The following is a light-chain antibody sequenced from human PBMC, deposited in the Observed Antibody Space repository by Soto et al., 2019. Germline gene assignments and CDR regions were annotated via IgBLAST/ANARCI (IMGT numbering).Light chain of an antibody. CDR3: GTWDSSLSVYV. V-gene: IGLV1-51*01. CDR2: DSN. CDR1: SSNIGNNY. J-gene: IGLJ1*01. Sequence: QSVLTQPPSVSAAPGQKVTTSCSGSSSNIGNNYVSWYQHLPGTAPRLVIYDSNERPSGIPGRFSGSKSGTSATLGITGLQTGDEADYYCGTWDSSLSVYVFGTGTKVTV.